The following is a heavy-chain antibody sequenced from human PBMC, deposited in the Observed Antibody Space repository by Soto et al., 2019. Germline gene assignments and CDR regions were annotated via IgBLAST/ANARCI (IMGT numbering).Heavy chain of an antibody. V-gene: IGHV1-69*02. CDR1: RDAFSTYT. CDR3: ARFKRSCYSASCYGAFDI. Sequence: QVPLVQSGAEVKTPGSSVKVSCEASRDAFSTYTITWVRQAPGQGLEWLGRIIPILDITNYAQNFPDRVTITADKSRGTAYMDLSSLRSEDTAVYYCARFKRSCYSASCYGAFDIWGQGTMVTVSS. J-gene: IGHJ3*02. CDR2: IIPILDIT. D-gene: IGHD2-2*01.